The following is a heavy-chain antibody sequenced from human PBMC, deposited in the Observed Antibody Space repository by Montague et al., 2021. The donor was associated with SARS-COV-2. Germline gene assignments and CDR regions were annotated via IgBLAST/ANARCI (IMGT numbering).Heavy chain of an antibody. D-gene: IGHD3-16*01. CDR2: IYYSGSA. J-gene: IGHJ4*02. Sequence: SETLSLTCTVSGGSISSSSYYWGWLRQPPGKGLEWIGCIYYSGSAYYNPTLQSRASISVDTSKNHFSLKLRSVTAADTAVYYCARGSRRIRLRRTVTAVFDYWGQGSLVTVSS. CDR1: GGSISSSSYY. CDR3: ARGSRRIRLRRTVTAVFDY. V-gene: IGHV4-39*07.